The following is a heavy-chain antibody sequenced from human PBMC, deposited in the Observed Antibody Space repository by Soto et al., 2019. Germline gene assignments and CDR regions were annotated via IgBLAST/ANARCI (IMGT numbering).Heavy chain of an antibody. CDR2: ISTSNGDT. CDR3: ARDVGNGYGYGYGY. V-gene: IGHV1-18*01. D-gene: IGHD5-18*01. J-gene: IGHJ4*02. CDR1: GYIFTTYG. Sequence: QVQLVQSGAEVKKPGASVTVSCKVSGYIFTTYGVTWVRQAPGQGLEWMGWISTSNGDTNYAQQLQGRVTMTTDTSTNTAYMEVRCLRSDDTAVYFCARDVGNGYGYGYGYWGQGTLVTVSS.